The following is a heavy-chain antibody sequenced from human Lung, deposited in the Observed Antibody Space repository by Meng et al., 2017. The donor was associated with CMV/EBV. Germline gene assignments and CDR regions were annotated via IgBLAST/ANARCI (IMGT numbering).Heavy chain of an antibody. CDR2: IRSKAFGGAT. CDR3: TRDKTIVTSWMSNNYYGMDV. V-gene: IGHV3-49*04. Sequence: GGSXRFXCTASGFTFGDYTLSGVRQAPGKGLEWVGFIRSKAFGGATEYGASVKGRLTISRDDSKGIAYLQMNSLKTEDTAVYYCTRDKTIVTSWMSNNYYGMDVWGQGTXVTCSS. CDR1: GFTFGDYT. J-gene: IGHJ6*02. D-gene: IGHD4-11*01.